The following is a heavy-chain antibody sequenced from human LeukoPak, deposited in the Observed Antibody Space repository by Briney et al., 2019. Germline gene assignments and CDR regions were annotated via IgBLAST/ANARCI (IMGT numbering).Heavy chain of an antibody. CDR1: GGSISSYY. CDR2: IYYSGST. Sequence: SETLSLTCTVSGGSISSYYWSWIRQPPGKGLEWIGYIYYSGSTNYNPSLKSRVTISVDTSKNQFSLKLSSVTAADTAVYYCAREAYSYGPWVDRGDYWGQGTLVTVSS. V-gene: IGHV4-59*12. CDR3: AREAYSYGPWVDRGDY. J-gene: IGHJ4*02. D-gene: IGHD5-18*01.